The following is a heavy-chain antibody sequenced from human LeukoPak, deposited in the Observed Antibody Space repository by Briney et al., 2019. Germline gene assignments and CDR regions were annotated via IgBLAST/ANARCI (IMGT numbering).Heavy chain of an antibody. D-gene: IGHD4-17*01. CDR3: ASDLDYGDSENY. Sequence: GGSLRLSCAASGFTFSDYYMSWIRQAPGKGLEWVSYISSSGSTIYYADSVKGRFAISRDNAKNSLYLQMNSLGAEDTAVYYCASDLDYGDSENYWGQGTLVTVSS. J-gene: IGHJ4*02. CDR1: GFTFSDYY. V-gene: IGHV3-11*04. CDR2: ISSSGSTI.